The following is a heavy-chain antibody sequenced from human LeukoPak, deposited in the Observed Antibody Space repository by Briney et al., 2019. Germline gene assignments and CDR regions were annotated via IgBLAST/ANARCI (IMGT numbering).Heavy chain of an antibody. Sequence: ASEKVSCKASGGTFSSYAISWVRQAPGQGLEWMGGIIPIFGTANYAQKFQGRVTITADESTSTAYMELSSLRSEDTAVYYCARGLYYYDSSVGAFDIWGQGTMVTVSS. CDR1: GGTFSSYA. D-gene: IGHD3-22*01. CDR3: ARGLYYYDSSVGAFDI. V-gene: IGHV1-69*13. J-gene: IGHJ3*02. CDR2: IIPIFGTA.